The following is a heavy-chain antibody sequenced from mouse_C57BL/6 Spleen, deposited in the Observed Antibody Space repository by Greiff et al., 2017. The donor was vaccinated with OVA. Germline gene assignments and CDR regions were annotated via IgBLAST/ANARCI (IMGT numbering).Heavy chain of an antibody. CDR2: IDPETGGT. Sequence: VKLQESGAELVRPGASVTLSCKASGYTFTDYEMHWVKQTPVHGLEWIGAIDPETGGTAYNQKFKGKAILTADKSSSTAYMELRSLTSEDSAVYYCTSRYGGYFDYWGQGTTLTVSS. CDR3: TSRYGGYFDY. V-gene: IGHV1-15*01. J-gene: IGHJ2*01. D-gene: IGHD1-1*01. CDR1: GYTFTDYE.